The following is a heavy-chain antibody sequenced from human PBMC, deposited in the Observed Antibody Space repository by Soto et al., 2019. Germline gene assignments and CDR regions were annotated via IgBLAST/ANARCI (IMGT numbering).Heavy chain of an antibody. CDR1: GFTFSNSA. J-gene: IGHJ4*02. Sequence: EVHLLESGGGLVQPGGSLRLSCAASGFTFSNSAMTWVRQALGKGPEWVSSIGRTNNPPYADSVKGRFAISSDNAQSTLYLQMNSLTAEDPAVYFCAKVDAYSYRTDHWGQATLVTVSS. V-gene: IGHV3-23*01. CDR2: SIGRTNNP. D-gene: IGHD3-16*02. CDR3: AKVDAYSYRTDH.